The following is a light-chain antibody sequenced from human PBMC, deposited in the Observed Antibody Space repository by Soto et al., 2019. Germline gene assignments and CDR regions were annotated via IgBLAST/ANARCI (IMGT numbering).Light chain of an antibody. CDR1: SFNIGNNY. V-gene: IGLV1-51*01. CDR3: ATWDSSLTGEV. Sequence: QSVLTQPPSVSAAPGQKVTISCSGSSFNIGNNYVSWFQQLPGTAPKLLIYDSNKRPSGIPDRFSGSKSGTSATLDITGLQTRDEADYYCATWDSSLTGEVFGGGTKLTVL. CDR2: DSN. J-gene: IGLJ2*01.